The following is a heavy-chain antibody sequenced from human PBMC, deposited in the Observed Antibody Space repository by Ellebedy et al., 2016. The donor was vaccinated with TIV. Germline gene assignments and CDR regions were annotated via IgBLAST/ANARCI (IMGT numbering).Heavy chain of an antibody. D-gene: IGHD4-17*01. Sequence: GESLKISCKGSGYSFTNYWISWVRQMPGKGLEWMGKIDPTDSYTNYSPSFQGHVTISADKSISTAYLQWSGLKASDTAMYYCARLGPSYGDYWGQGTLVTVSS. J-gene: IGHJ4*02. CDR2: IDPTDSYT. V-gene: IGHV5-10-1*01. CDR1: GYSFTNYW. CDR3: ARLGPSYGDY.